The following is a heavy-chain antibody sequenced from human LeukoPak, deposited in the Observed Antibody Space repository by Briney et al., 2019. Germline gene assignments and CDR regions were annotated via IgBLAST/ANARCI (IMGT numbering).Heavy chain of an antibody. D-gene: IGHD3-22*01. Sequence: SETLSLTCTVSGGSISNYYWSWIRQPPGKGLEWIGYTYYSGITNYNPSLKSRVTISVDTSKNQFSLKLSSVTAADTAVYYCARNNYDRWYYFDYWGQGTLVTVSS. V-gene: IGHV4-59*01. CDR2: TYYSGIT. J-gene: IGHJ4*02. CDR1: GGSISNYY. CDR3: ARNNYDRWYYFDY.